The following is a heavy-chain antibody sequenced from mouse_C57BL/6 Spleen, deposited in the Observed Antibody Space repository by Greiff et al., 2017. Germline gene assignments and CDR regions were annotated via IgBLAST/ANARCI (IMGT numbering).Heavy chain of an antibody. V-gene: IGHV1-15*01. CDR2: IDPETGGT. Sequence: VQLQESGAELVRPGASVTLSCKASGYTFTDYEMHWVKQTPVHGLEWIGAIDPETGGTAYNQKFKGKAILTADKSSSTAYMELRSLTSEDSAVYYCTRSDYGSSYRYAMDYWGQGTSVTVSS. D-gene: IGHD1-1*01. CDR3: TRSDYGSSYRYAMDY. CDR1: GYTFTDYE. J-gene: IGHJ4*01.